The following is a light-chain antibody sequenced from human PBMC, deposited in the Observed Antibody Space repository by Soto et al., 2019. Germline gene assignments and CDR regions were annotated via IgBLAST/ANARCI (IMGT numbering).Light chain of an antibody. V-gene: IGKV3-20*01. J-gene: IGKJ5*01. CDR3: QQYGSSIT. CDR2: GAS. Sequence: DIGLTQSPGNLSLSPGERATLSCRASQSVSRSSLAWYQEKPGQAPRLLIFGASRRATGIPDRFSGSGSGTDFTLTISRLEPEDFAVFYCQQYGSSITFGQGTRLEIK. CDR1: QSVSRSS.